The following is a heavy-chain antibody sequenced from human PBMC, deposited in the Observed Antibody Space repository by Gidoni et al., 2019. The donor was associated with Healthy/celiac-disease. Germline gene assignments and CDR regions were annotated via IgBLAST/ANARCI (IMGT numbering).Heavy chain of an antibody. CDR2: ISTSGST. CDR3: ARHSGSYPELDY. D-gene: IGHD1-26*01. V-gene: IGHV4-61*02. Sequence: QVQLQESGPGLVKPSQPLSLTCTVSGGSISSGTYYWSWIRQPAGKELEWIGRISTSGSTNYNPSLKSRATISVDTSKNQFSLKLSAVTATDTAGYYCARHSGSYPELDYWGQGTLVTVSS. J-gene: IGHJ4*02. CDR1: GGSISSGTYY.